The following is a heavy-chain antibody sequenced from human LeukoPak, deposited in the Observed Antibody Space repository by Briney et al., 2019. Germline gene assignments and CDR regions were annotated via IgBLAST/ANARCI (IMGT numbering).Heavy chain of an antibody. V-gene: IGHV1-18*01. CDR3: ARERSSSWYLTWVGQSSDGMDV. CDR2: ISAYNGNT. CDR1: GYTFTSYG. D-gene: IGHD6-13*01. Sequence: GASVKVSCKASGYTFTSYGISWVRQAPGQGLEWMGWISAYNGNTNYAQKLQGRVTMTTDTSTSTAYMELRSLRSDDTAVYYCARERSSSWYLTWVGQSSDGMDVWGQGTTVTVSS. J-gene: IGHJ6*02.